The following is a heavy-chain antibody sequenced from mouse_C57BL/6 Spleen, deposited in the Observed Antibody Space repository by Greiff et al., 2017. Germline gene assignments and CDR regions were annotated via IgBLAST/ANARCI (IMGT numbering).Heavy chain of an antibody. CDR3: AAYYSNYQAWFAY. CDR1: GYTFTSYW. CDR2: IHPSDSDT. V-gene: IGHV1-74*01. D-gene: IGHD2-5*01. J-gene: IGHJ3*01. Sequence: QLQQPGAELVKPGASVKVSCKASGYTFTSYWMHWVKQRPGQGLEWIGRIHPSDSDTNYNQKFKGKATLTVDKSSSTAYMQLSSLTSEDSAVYYCAAYYSNYQAWFAYWGQGTLVTVSA.